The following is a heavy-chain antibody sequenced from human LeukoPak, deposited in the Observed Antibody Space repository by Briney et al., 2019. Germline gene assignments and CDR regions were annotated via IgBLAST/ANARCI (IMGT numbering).Heavy chain of an antibody. D-gene: IGHD6-13*01. J-gene: IGHJ4*02. CDR1: GGSFSGYY. Sequence: SDTLSLTCAVYGGSFSGYYWSWIRQPPGKGLEWIGEINHSGSTNYNPSLKSRVTISVDTSKNQFSLKLSSVTAADTAVYYCARGRIAALDYWGQGTLVTVSS. CDR2: INHSGST. CDR3: ARGRIAALDY. V-gene: IGHV4-34*01.